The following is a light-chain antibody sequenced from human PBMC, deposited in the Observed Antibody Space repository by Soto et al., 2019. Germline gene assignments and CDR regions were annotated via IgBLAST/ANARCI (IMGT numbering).Light chain of an antibody. Sequence: DIQMTQSPSTLSASVGDRVTITCRASQSISSWLAWYQQKPGKAPKLLIYDASSLESGVPSRFSGSGSGTEFTLTISSLQPDDFATYYCQQYNSYPWFDQGTKVEIK. V-gene: IGKV1-5*01. CDR2: DAS. CDR3: QQYNSYPW. CDR1: QSISSW. J-gene: IGKJ1*01.